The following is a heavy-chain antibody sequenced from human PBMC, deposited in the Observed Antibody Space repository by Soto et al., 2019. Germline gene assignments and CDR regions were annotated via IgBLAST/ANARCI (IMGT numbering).Heavy chain of an antibody. Sequence: ASVKVSCKASGYIFTTYGISWVRQAPGQGLEWMGWINVYNGNTNYAEKFQGRVTLTRDTTKTTAYMELRSLMSDDTAVYYCVRDPYYDILTGYIGFDSWGQGTLVTVSS. CDR2: INVYNGNT. J-gene: IGHJ4*02. CDR3: VRDPYYDILTGYIGFDS. D-gene: IGHD3-9*01. CDR1: GYIFTTYG. V-gene: IGHV1-18*01.